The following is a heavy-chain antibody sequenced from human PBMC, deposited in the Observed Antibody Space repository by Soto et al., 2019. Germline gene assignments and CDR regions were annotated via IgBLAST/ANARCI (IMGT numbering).Heavy chain of an antibody. V-gene: IGHV4-59*01. CDR1: GGSISTYY. CDR3: ARVDYYGSGTYY. CDR2: IYDSGST. Sequence: QVQLQESGPGLVKPSETLSLICSVSGGSISTYYWSWIRQPPGKGLEWIGYIYDSGSTNYNPSLKSRXNISKDTSKNQISLKLSSVTAADTAVYDCARVDYYGSGTYYWGKGTLVTVSS. J-gene: IGHJ4*02. D-gene: IGHD3-10*01.